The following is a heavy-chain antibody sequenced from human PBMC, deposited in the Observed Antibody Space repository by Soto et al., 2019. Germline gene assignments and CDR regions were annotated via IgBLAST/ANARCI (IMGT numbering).Heavy chain of an antibody. CDR3: ARRYGGTFDY. CDR1: GGSISSYY. D-gene: IGHD2-15*01. V-gene: IGHV4-59*08. J-gene: IGHJ4*02. CDR2: IYYSGST. Sequence: QVQLQESGPGLVKPSETLSLTCTVSGGSISSYYWSWIRQPPGKGLEWIGYIYYSGSTNYNPSLKSRVTTSVDTSKNLFSLMLSYVTAADTGVYYCARRYGGTFDYWGQGTLVTVSS.